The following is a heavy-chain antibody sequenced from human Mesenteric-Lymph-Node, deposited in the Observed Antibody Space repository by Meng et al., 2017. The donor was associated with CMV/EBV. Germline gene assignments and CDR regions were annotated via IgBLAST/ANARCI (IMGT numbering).Heavy chain of an antibody. Sequence: GESLKISCAASGFTFSSYSMNWVRQAPGKGLEWVSSISSSSYIYYADSVKGRFTISRDNAKNSLYLQMNSLRAEDTAVYYCARVRGYRQNDYWGQGTLVTVSS. V-gene: IGHV3-21*01. CDR3: ARVRGYRQNDY. J-gene: IGHJ4*02. CDR1: GFTFSSYS. CDR2: ISSSSYI. D-gene: IGHD6-13*01.